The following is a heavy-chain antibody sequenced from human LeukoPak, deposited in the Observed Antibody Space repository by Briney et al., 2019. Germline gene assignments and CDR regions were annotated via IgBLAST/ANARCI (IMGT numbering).Heavy chain of an antibody. D-gene: IGHD1-14*01. CDR1: GASISSHY. CDR3: SRAGTGFNIAGAY. J-gene: IGHJ4*02. CDR2: IHYSGST. Sequence: SETLSLTCSVSGASISSHYWSWIRQPPGKGLEWIGYIHYSGSTNCNPSLKSRVTISLDTSKNQFSLKLTSVTAADTAVYYCSRAGTGFNIAGAYWGQGTLVTVSS. V-gene: IGHV4-59*11.